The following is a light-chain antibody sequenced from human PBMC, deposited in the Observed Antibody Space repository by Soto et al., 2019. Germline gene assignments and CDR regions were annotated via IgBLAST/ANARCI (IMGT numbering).Light chain of an antibody. Sequence: DIQMTQSPSSLSASVGDLVTITCQSSQDISNYLNWYQQKPGKAPKLLIYDAYNFATGGPSRVSGSGSGTDFTCTISSLQPEDFETYYCQPYGNLPYTFGQRTKLEIK. CDR3: QPYGNLPYT. V-gene: IGKV1-33*01. CDR2: DAY. CDR1: QDISNY. J-gene: IGKJ2*01.